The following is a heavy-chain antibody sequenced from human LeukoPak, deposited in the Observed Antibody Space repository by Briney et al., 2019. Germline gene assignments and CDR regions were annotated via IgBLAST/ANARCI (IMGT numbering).Heavy chain of an antibody. CDR1: GFTFTNYW. CDR3: AREQIAVAASDY. Sequence: AGGSLRLPCAASGFTFTNYWMSWVRQAPGKGLEWVSGINWNGGSTGYADSVKGRFTISRDNAKNSLYLQMNSLRAEDTAVYYCAREQIAVAASDYWGQGTLVTVSS. V-gene: IGHV3-20*04. J-gene: IGHJ4*02. CDR2: INWNGGST. D-gene: IGHD6-19*01.